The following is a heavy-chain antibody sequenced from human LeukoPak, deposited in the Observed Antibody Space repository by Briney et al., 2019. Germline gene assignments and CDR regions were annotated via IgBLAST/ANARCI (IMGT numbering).Heavy chain of an antibody. J-gene: IGHJ4*02. D-gene: IGHD2-2*01. Sequence: ASVKVSCKASGYTFTSYYMHWVRQAPGQGLEWMGGIIPIFGTANYAQKFQGRVTITADESTSTAYMELSSLRSEDTAVYYCARCSSTSCHVFDYWGQGTLVTVSS. CDR2: IIPIFGTA. CDR1: GYTFTSYY. V-gene: IGHV1-69*13. CDR3: ARCSSTSCHVFDY.